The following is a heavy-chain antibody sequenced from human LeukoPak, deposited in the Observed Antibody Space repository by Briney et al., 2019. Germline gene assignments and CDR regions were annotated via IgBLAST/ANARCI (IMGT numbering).Heavy chain of an antibody. Sequence: ASVKVSCKASGYTFTGYHIHWVRQAPGQGLEWMGRINPYSGDTNFAQKFKGRVTMTRDTSITTAYMDLSSLTADDTAVYFCARDQGSLTRSWYTGYWGQGTQVTVSS. CDR2: INPYSGDT. D-gene: IGHD6-13*01. CDR1: GYTFTGYH. CDR3: ARDQGSLTRSWYTGY. J-gene: IGHJ4*02. V-gene: IGHV1-2*06.